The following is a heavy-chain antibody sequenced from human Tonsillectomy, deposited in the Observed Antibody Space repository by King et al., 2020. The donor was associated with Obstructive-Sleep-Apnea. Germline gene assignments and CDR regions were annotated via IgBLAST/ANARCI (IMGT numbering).Heavy chain of an antibody. CDR1: GNIFTTFY. CDR3: ASDSYSSRPGWLDS. V-gene: IGHV1-46*01. CDR2: INPSGSHT. J-gene: IGHJ5*01. Sequence: QLVQSGAEMKKPGASVTVSCKASGNIFTTFYIHWVRQAPGQGLEWSGIINPSGSHTTNALKFQGRVTMTRETATRSVTLELSSLRSDDTAIYFCASDSYSSRPGWLDSWGQGTLVTVSS. D-gene: IGHD6-13*01.